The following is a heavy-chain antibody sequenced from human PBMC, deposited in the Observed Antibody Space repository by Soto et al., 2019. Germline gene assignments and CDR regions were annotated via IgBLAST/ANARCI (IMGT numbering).Heavy chain of an antibody. D-gene: IGHD1-26*01. J-gene: IGHJ6*02. Sequence: SETLSLTCNVSGVSISSTSYNWGWIRQPPGKGLEWIGTLDYSGTAHYNPSLKSRINISADPSKNQFSLKLSSVTAADTAVYYCARQRPTDGRWEFANYYGMDVWGQGTPVTVSS. V-gene: IGHV4-39*01. CDR2: LDYSGTA. CDR3: ARQRPTDGRWEFANYYGMDV. CDR1: GVSISSTSYN.